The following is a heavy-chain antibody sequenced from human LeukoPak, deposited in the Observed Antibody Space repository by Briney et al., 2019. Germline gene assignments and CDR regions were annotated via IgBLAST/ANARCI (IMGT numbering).Heavy chain of an antibody. CDR2: IYSNGIT. CDR3: ARRAYYDSSGYHPTSGYFDL. Sequence: KSSETLSLTCSVSGGSMFSYYWNWIRQPPGKGLEWIGYIYSNGITKYSPSLGSRGTISFATSRNQFSLRLTSVTAADTAIYYCARRAYYDSSGYHPTSGYFDLWGRGTLVTVSS. J-gene: IGHJ2*01. V-gene: IGHV4-4*08. CDR1: GGSMFSYY. D-gene: IGHD3-22*01.